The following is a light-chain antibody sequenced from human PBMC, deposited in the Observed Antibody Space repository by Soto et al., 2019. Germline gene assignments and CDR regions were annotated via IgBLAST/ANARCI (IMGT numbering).Light chain of an antibody. CDR1: QSVSSY. CDR3: QQRSSWPIT. V-gene: IGKV3-11*01. Sequence: EIVLTQSPSTLSFSPWERSTLSFMASQSVSSYLAWYQQRPGQAPRLPINDASRRATGIPDRFSGSGSGADFTLTISSLEPEDFAVYYCQQRSSWPITFGQGTRLEIK. J-gene: IGKJ5*01. CDR2: DAS.